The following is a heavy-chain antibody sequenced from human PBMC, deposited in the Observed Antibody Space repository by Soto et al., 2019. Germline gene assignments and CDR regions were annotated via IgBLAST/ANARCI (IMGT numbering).Heavy chain of an antibody. CDR2: IIPTLGTP. Sequence: QVQLVQSGAEVKKPGSSVKVSCKASEGTFSTHAISWVRQAPGQGLEWLGGIIPTLGTPNYAQKFQGRVTVTADEYTSTAYMELSRLTSEDTAVYYCARAAFRSGYYGYYYGMDVWGQGTAVNV. CDR1: EGTFSTHA. V-gene: IGHV1-69*01. J-gene: IGHJ6*02. CDR3: ARAAFRSGYYGYYYGMDV. D-gene: IGHD3-3*01.